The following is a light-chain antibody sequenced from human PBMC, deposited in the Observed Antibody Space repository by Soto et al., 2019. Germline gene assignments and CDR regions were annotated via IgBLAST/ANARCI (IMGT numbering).Light chain of an antibody. V-gene: IGKV1-9*01. CDR3: QQRNNLPLT. CDR1: QSVSSF. CDR2: DAS. Sequence: DILLTQSPSSLSSSVGERVTISCRASQSVSSFLAWYQQKPGQAPRLLIYDASNMDSGIPARFSGSGSGTDFTLTISSLQPEDFAIYYCQQRNNLPLTFGQGTKVDIK. J-gene: IGKJ4*01.